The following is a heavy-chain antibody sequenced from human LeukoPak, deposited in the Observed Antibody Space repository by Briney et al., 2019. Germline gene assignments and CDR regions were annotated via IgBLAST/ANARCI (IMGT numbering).Heavy chain of an antibody. Sequence: PGGSLRLSCAASGFTFSDYYMSWIRQAPGKGLEWVSYISSSGSTIYYADSVKGRFTISRDNAKNSLYLQMNSLRAADTAVYYCARRIAATKAYYFDCWGQGTLVTVSS. CDR2: ISSSGSTI. CDR3: ARRIAATKAYYFDC. J-gene: IGHJ4*02. V-gene: IGHV3-11*01. D-gene: IGHD5-12*01. CDR1: GFTFSDYY.